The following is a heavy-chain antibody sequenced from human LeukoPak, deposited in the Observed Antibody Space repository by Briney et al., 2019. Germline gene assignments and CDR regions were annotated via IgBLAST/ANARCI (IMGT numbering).Heavy chain of an antibody. CDR1: GFTFSGYA. CDR3: AKDIDPSPYSSSWNY. J-gene: IGHJ4*02. Sequence: GGSLRLSCAASGFTFSGYAMSWVRQAPGKGLEWVSAISGSGGSTYSADSLRGRFTSSGGNSKNTLYLQINSLRAEHTAVYYCAKDIDPSPYSSSWNYWGQGTLVTVSS. D-gene: IGHD6-13*01. CDR2: ISGSGGST. V-gene: IGHV3-23*01.